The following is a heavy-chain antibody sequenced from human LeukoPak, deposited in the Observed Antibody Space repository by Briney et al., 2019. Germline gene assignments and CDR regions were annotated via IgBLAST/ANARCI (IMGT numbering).Heavy chain of an antibody. CDR1: GYTFTSYG. V-gene: IGHV1-69*13. D-gene: IGHD3-22*01. J-gene: IGHJ4*02. Sequence: ASVKVSCKASGYTFTSYGFSWVRQAPGQGLEWMGGIIPIFGTANYAQKFQGRVTITADESTSTAYMELSSLRSEDTAVYYCVDSSGYYYDYWGQGTLVTVSS. CDR3: VDSSGYYYDY. CDR2: IIPIFGTA.